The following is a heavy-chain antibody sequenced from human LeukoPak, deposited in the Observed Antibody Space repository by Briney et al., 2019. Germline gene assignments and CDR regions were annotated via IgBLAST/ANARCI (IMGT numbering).Heavy chain of an antibody. CDR1: GFTFSSYA. Sequence: TGGSLRLSCVASGFTFSSYAMNWVRQAPGKGLEWVAVISYDGSNKYYADSVKGRFTISRDNSKNTLYLQMNSLRAEDTAVYYCARDGDSSGYYLYYFDYWGQGTLVTVSS. V-gene: IGHV3-30-3*01. CDR2: ISYDGSNK. CDR3: ARDGDSSGYYLYYFDY. J-gene: IGHJ4*02. D-gene: IGHD3-22*01.